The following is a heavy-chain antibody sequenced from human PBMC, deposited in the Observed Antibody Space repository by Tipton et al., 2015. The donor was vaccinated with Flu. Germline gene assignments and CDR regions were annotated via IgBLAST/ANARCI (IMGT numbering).Heavy chain of an antibody. CDR2: ISSSGSHT. CDR1: GFTFSYYG. D-gene: IGHD3-16*01. Sequence: SLRLSCAAYGFTFSYYGMNWVRLAPGKGLEWVSFISSSGSHTYYADSVRGRFTVSRDDAKNSLYLQMYSLRVEDTAEYFCAREWADYYDSNEGDFFDIWGQGTMVTVSS. CDR3: AREWADYYDSNEGDFFDI. V-gene: IGHV3-21*01. J-gene: IGHJ3*02.